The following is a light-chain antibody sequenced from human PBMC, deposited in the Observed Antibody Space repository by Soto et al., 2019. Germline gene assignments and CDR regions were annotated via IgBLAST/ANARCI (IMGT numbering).Light chain of an antibody. J-gene: IGKJ1*01. Sequence: EIVLTQSPGTLSLSPGERATLSCRASQSVSNNYLAWYQQKPGQAPRLLIYEVSTRATYIPARFSGRGSRTEFTLTISSLQSEDSAVYYCQQYQDWPRTFGQGTKVDIK. V-gene: IGKV3-15*01. CDR3: QQYQDWPRT. CDR1: QSVSNN. CDR2: EVS.